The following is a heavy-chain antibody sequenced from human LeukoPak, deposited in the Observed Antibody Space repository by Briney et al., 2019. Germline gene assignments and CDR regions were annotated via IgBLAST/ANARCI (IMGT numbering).Heavy chain of an antibody. CDR3: ARQADSSAYDY. D-gene: IGHD6-19*01. CDR2: IYPGDSDT. J-gene: IGHJ4*02. CDR1: GYSFSNYW. Sequence: GESLKISCKGSGYSFSNYWIGWVRQMPGKGLEWVGIIYPGDSDTRYSPSFQGQVTISGDRSINTAYLQWSSLKASDTAMYYCARQADSSAYDYWGQATLVTVSS. V-gene: IGHV5-51*01.